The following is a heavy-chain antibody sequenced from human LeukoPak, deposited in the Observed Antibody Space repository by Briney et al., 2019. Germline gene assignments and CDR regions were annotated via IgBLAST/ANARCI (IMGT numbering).Heavy chain of an antibody. D-gene: IGHD1-14*01. Sequence: GASVKVSCKASRYTFTGYYMHWVRQAPGQGLEWMGWINPNNGGTNYAQKFQGRVAMTRDTSISTAYMELSRLRSDDTAVYYCARVVWGMDVWGQGTTVTVSS. CDR2: INPNNGGT. CDR3: ARVVWGMDV. CDR1: RYTFTGYY. J-gene: IGHJ6*02. V-gene: IGHV1-2*02.